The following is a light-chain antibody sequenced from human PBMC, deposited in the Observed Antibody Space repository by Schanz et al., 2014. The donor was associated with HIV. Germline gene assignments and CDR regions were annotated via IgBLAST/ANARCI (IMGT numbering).Light chain of an antibody. J-gene: IGLJ2*01. CDR3: SSSAGSDNLV. CDR1: SSDVGAYKY. CDR2: GVT. Sequence: QSALTQPASVSGSPGQSITISCTGTSSDVGAYKYVSWYQQHPDKAPRLLIYGVTSRPSGISSRFSGSASGNTASLTVSGLQVDDEADYYCSSSAGSDNLVFGGGTKLTVL. V-gene: IGLV2-14*03.